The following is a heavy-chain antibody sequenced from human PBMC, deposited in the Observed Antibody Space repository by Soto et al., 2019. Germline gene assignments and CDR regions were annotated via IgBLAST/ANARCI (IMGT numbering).Heavy chain of an antibody. J-gene: IGHJ5*02. CDR3: ARSAGWYAIHA. CDR1: GDSVSSPYY. V-gene: IGHV4-4*02. CDR2: VFHTGTT. D-gene: IGHD6-19*01. Sequence: QVQLQESGPGLVKPSGTLSLTCAVSGDSVSSPYYWCWVRQPPGKGREWIGEVFHTGTTSYNPSLRSRVTISMDKSINQFSLDLSSVTAADTAVYYCARSAGWYAIHAWGPGTLV.